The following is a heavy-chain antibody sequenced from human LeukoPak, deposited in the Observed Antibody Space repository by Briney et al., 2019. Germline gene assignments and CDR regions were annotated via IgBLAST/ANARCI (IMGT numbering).Heavy chain of an antibody. D-gene: IGHD1-1*01. CDR2: ISSNGGST. V-gene: IGHV3-64*01. CDR3: ARWNGGSFDY. J-gene: IGHJ4*02. CDR1: GFTFSNYA. Sequence: GGSLRLSCAASGFTFSNYAMHWVRQAPGKGLEYVSAISSNGGSTYYANSVKGRFTISRDTSKNTLYLQMGSLRAEDMAVYYCARWNGGSFDYWGQGTLVTVSS.